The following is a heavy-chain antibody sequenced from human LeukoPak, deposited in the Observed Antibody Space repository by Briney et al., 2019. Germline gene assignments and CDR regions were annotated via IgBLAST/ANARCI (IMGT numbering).Heavy chain of an antibody. CDR2: INPNSGGT. CDR3: ARDLIQLELYYFDY. J-gene: IGHJ4*02. V-gene: IGHV1-2*02. Sequence: ASVKVSCKASGYTFTGYYMHWVRQAPGQGLEWMGWINPNSGGTNYAQKFQGRVTMTRDTSISTAYMELSRLRSDDTAVHYCARDLIQLELYYFDYWGQGTLVTVSS. CDR1: GYTFTGYY. D-gene: IGHD1-1*01.